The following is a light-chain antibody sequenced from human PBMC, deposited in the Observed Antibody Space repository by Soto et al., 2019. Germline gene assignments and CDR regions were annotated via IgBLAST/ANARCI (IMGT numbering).Light chain of an antibody. Sequence: EKVMTQSPATLSVSPGEIATLSCRAIQSVRSNLAWYQQKPGQPPRLLIYDASTRANGIPSRFSGSGSGTEFTLTISSLKSEDFAVYYFKQYDNXPRTCGQRTKV. V-gene: IGKV3-15*01. CDR3: KQYDNXPRT. CDR1: QSVRSN. J-gene: IGKJ1*01. CDR2: DAS.